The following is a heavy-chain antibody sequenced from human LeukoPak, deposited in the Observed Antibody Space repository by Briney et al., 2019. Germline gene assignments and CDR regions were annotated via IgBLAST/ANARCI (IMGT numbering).Heavy chain of an antibody. CDR2: INQDGTNQ. V-gene: IGHV3-7*01. CDR1: GFPFSGYW. Sequence: PGGSLRLSCVASGFPFSGYWMAWVRQAPGKGMEWVANINQDGTNQYYAASVKGRFSISRDNAKNSLYLQLNSLRAEDTGVYYCSRSLDYLGQGALVTVSS. J-gene: IGHJ4*02. CDR3: SRSLDY.